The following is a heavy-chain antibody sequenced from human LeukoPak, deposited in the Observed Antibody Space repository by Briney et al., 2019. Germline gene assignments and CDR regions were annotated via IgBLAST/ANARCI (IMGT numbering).Heavy chain of an antibody. CDR3: SRGTGTTAYFDY. V-gene: IGHV3-11*06. CDR2: ISSSSSYT. J-gene: IGHJ4*02. Sequence: GGSLRLSCAASAVTFRDYYMSWIRQAPGKGLEWVSYISSSSSYTKYADSVKGRFTISRDNAKNSLYLQVNSLRAEDTAVYYCSRGTGTTAYFDYWGQGTLVTVSS. CDR1: AVTFRDYY. D-gene: IGHD1-1*01.